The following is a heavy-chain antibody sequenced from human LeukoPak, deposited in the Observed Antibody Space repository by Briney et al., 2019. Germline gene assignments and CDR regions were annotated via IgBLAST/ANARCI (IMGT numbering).Heavy chain of an antibody. Sequence: GGSLRLSCAASGFTFSSYGMHWVRQAPGKGLEWVAVIWYDGSNKYYADSVKGRFTISRDNSKNTLYLQMNSLRAEDTAVYYCARDARYCSSTCCYFTEWYYYGMDVWGQGTTVTVSS. J-gene: IGHJ6*02. CDR1: GFTFSSYG. V-gene: IGHV3-33*01. CDR2: IWYDGSNK. CDR3: ARDARYCSSTCCYFTEWYYYGMDV. D-gene: IGHD2-2*01.